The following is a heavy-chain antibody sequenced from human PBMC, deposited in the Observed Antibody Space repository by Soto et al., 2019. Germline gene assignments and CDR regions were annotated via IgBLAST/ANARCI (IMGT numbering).Heavy chain of an antibody. J-gene: IGHJ4*02. Sequence: PGGHLRLSCTSSRFTFGDYALSWVRQAPGKGLEWVGFIRRNAYGGTTDYAASVKGRFTISRDDSKSIAYLQMNSLRTEDTALYYCTRASSLDFDFWGQGTLVTVSS. CDR1: RFTFGDYA. D-gene: IGHD3-16*01. CDR2: IRRNAYGGTT. CDR3: TRASSLDFDF. V-gene: IGHV3-49*04.